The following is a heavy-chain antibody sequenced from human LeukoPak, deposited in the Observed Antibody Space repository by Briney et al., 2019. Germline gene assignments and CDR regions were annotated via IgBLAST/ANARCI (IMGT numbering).Heavy chain of an antibody. CDR3: AGGELDY. CDR1: GYSISSGYY. CDR2: IYHSGST. Sequence: PSETLSLTCAVSGYSISSGYYWGWIRQPPGKGLEWIGSIYHSGSTYYNPSLKSRVTISVDTSKNQLSLKLSSVTAADTAVYYCAGGELDYWGQGTLVTVSS. J-gene: IGHJ4*02. V-gene: IGHV4-38-2*01. D-gene: IGHD3-16*01.